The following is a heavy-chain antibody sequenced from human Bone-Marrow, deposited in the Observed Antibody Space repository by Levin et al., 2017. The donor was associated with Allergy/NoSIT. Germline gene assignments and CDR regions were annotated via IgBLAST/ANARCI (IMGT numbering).Heavy chain of an antibody. Sequence: GGSLRLSCAASGFTFSTYWMTWVRQAPGKGLEWVANINQDGSENYYVDSVKGRFTISRDNAKNSLYLQMNSLRAEDTAVYYCAWRVTTIEHWGQGTLVTVSS. J-gene: IGHJ1*01. D-gene: IGHD4-17*01. V-gene: IGHV3-7*01. CDR3: AWRVTTIEH. CDR2: INQDGSEN. CDR1: GFTFSTYW.